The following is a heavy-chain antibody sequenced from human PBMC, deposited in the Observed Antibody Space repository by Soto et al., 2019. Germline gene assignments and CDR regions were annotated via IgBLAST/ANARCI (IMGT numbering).Heavy chain of an antibody. CDR3: ARDPNYGFWSGYNHLLHWFDP. D-gene: IGHD3-3*01. CDR1: GYTFTSYG. V-gene: IGHV1-18*01. CDR2: ISAYNGNT. J-gene: IGHJ5*02. Sequence: ASVKVSCKASGYTFTSYGISWVRQAPGQGLEWMGWISAYNGNTNYAQKLQGRVTMTTDTSTSTAYMELRSLRSDDTAVYYCARDPNYGFWSGYNHLLHWFDPWGQGTLVTVSS.